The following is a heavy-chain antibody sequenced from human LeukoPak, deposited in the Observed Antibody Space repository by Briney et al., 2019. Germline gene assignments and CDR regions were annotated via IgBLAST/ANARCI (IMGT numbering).Heavy chain of an antibody. Sequence: PGGSLRLSCAASGFTFSNAWMSWVRQAPGKGLEWVGRIKSKTDGGTTDYAAPVKGRFTISRDDSKNTLYLQMNSLKTEDTAVYYCTTGADYYDSSGYYHFDYWGQETLVTVSS. D-gene: IGHD3-22*01. V-gene: IGHV3-15*01. J-gene: IGHJ4*02. CDR2: IKSKTDGGTT. CDR1: GFTFSNAW. CDR3: TTGADYYDSSGYYHFDY.